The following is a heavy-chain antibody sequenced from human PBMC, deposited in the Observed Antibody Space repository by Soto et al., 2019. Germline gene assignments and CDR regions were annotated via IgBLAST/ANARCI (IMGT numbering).Heavy chain of an antibody. CDR1: GYSVDSYY. D-gene: IGHD6-13*01. CDR3: ARPETSGIHYFDY. V-gene: IGHV4-59*02. J-gene: IGHJ4*02. CDR2: VYYSVST. Sequence: SETLSVTCTFAGYSVDSYYGSWLRPPPGKGLQCMGYVYYSVSTNYNPALKRRVHISVDTSKNQISLRLKSVHAADTAVYYCARPETSGIHYFDYPGQGSLVNVS.